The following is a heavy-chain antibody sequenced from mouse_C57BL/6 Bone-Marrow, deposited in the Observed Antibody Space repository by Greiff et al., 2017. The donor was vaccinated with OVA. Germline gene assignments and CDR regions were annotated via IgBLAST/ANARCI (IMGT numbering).Heavy chain of an antibody. CDR2: IDPSDSYT. CDR1: GYTFTSYW. J-gene: IGHJ4*01. D-gene: IGHD2-3*01. V-gene: IGHV1-50*01. CDR3: ARDDDGYTGGYAMDY. Sequence: VQLQQPGAELVKPGASVKLSCKASGYTFTSYWMQWVKQRPGQGLEWIGEIDPSDSYTNYNQKFKGKATLTVDTSSSTAYMQLSSLTSEDSAVYYCARDDDGYTGGYAMDYWGQGTSVTVSS.